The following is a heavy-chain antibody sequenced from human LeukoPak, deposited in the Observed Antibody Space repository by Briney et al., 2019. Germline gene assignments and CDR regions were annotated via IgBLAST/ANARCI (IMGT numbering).Heavy chain of an antibody. J-gene: IGHJ4*02. CDR1: GFTFDGYA. V-gene: IGHV3-9*01. Sequence: PGGSLRLSCAASGFTFDGYAMHWVRQTPEKGLEWVSGISWDSGSIGYADSVKGRFTISRDNAKNSLYLQMNSLRAEDTALYYCATSLTTVTSTFDYWGQGTLVTVSS. CDR3: ATSLTTVTSTFDY. CDR2: ISWDSGSI. D-gene: IGHD4-17*01.